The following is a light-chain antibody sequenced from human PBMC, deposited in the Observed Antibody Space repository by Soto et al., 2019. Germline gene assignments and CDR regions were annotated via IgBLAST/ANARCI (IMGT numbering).Light chain of an antibody. V-gene: IGLV2-14*01. CDR2: DVS. J-gene: IGLJ1*01. CDR1: SSDVGGYNY. Sequence: QSVLTQPASVSGSPGQSITISCTGTSSDVGGYNYVSWYQQHPGKAPKLMIYDVSNRPSGVSNRFSGSKSGNTASLTISGLQAEDEADYYCSSYTSSNNRVFGTGTKVT. CDR3: SSYTSSNNRV.